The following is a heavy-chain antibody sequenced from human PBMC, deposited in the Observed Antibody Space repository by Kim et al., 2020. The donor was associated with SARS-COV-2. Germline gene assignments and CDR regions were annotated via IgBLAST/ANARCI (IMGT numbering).Heavy chain of an antibody. CDR1: GYTFTSYG. Sequence: ASVKVSCKAPGYTFTSYGISWVRQAPGQGLEWMGWISAYNGNTNYAQKLQGRVTMTTDTSTSTAYMELRSLRSDDTAVYYCARAEPVGYSYGSPADGMDVWGQGTTVTVSS. CDR2: ISAYNGNT. J-gene: IGHJ6*02. CDR3: ARAEPVGYSYGSPADGMDV. V-gene: IGHV1-18*04. D-gene: IGHD5-18*01.